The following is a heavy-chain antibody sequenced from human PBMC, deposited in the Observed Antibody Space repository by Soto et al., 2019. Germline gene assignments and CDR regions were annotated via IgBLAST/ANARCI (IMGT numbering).Heavy chain of an antibody. CDR3: AREIVGAHDVFDI. CDR2: IYYSGST. CDR1: GGSISSYY. J-gene: IGHJ3*02. Sequence: SETLSLTCTVSGGSISSYYWSWIRQPPGKGLEWIGYIYYSGSTNYNPSLKSRVTISVDTSKNQFSLKLSSVTAADTAVYYCAREIVGAHDVFDIWGQGTMVTVSS. V-gene: IGHV4-59*01. D-gene: IGHD1-26*01.